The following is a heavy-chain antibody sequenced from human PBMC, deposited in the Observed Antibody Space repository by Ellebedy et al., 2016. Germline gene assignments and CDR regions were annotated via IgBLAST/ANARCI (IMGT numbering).Heavy chain of an antibody. D-gene: IGHD5-18*01. Sequence: GESLKISXQGSGYNFTTYWIAWVRQMPGKGLEWMGIIYPDDSDTRYSPSFQGQVTISAGKSISTAYLQWSSLKASDTAMYYCARREDTAMANAFDVWGQGTMVTVSS. CDR2: IYPDDSDT. CDR1: GYNFTTYW. J-gene: IGHJ3*01. V-gene: IGHV5-51*01. CDR3: ARREDTAMANAFDV.